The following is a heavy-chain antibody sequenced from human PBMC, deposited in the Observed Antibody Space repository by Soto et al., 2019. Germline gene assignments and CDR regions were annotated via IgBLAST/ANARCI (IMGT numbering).Heavy chain of an antibody. Sequence: SGNPALASTVPGGSLHTYSLRLIRQRPGKGLEWIGFIYYSGITKYNPSLKSRVALSVDTSKNQFSLRLNSVTAADTAVYYCARHRGYDSGLDSWGQGTLVTVSS. D-gene: IGHD3-22*01. V-gene: IGHV4-59*08. CDR2: IYYSGIT. CDR3: ARHRGYDSGLDS. CDR1: GGSLHTYS. J-gene: IGHJ4*02.